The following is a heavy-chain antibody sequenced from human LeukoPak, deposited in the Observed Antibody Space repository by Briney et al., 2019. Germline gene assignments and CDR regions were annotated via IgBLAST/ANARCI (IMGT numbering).Heavy chain of an antibody. J-gene: IGHJ4*02. CDR2: ISSSSSYI. Sequence: GGSLRLSCAASGFTFSSYSMNCVRQAPGKGLEWVSSISSSSSYIYYADSVKGRFTISRDNSKNTLYLQMNSLRAEDTAVYYCARYSYSRYFDYWGQGTLVTVSS. CDR3: ARYSYSRYFDY. CDR1: GFTFSSYS. V-gene: IGHV3-21*01. D-gene: IGHD5-18*01.